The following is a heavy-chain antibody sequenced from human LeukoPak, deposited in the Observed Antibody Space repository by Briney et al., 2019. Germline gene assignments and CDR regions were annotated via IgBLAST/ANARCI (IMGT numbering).Heavy chain of an antibody. Sequence: GGSLRLSCAASGFTFSTYGLHWVRQAPGEGLEWVALIWYDGSNKYYADSVKGRFTISRDNSKNTLYLQMNSLRAEDTAVYYCAREKQKYSSGWYCLDYWGQGTLVTVSS. D-gene: IGHD6-19*01. CDR1: GFTFSTYG. CDR3: AREKQKYSSGWYCLDY. V-gene: IGHV3-33*01. CDR2: IWYDGSNK. J-gene: IGHJ4*02.